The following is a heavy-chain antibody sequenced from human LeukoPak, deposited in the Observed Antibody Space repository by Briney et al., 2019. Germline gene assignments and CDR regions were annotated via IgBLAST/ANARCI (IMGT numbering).Heavy chain of an antibody. Sequence: SETLSLTCTVSGGSISSYYWSWIRQPPGKGLEWIGYIYYSGSTNYNPSLKSRVTISADTSKNQFSLKLSSVTAADTAVYYCASDYGGSDAFDIWGQGTMVTVSS. CDR3: ASDYGGSDAFDI. CDR1: GGSISSYY. D-gene: IGHD4-23*01. J-gene: IGHJ3*02. CDR2: IYYSGST. V-gene: IGHV4-59*01.